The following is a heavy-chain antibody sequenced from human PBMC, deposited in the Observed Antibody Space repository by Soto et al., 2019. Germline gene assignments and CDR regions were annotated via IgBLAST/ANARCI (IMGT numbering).Heavy chain of an antibody. V-gene: IGHV3-7*01. CDR2: LDQDGSER. CDR3: VCGGNFFVY. Sequence: EVQLVESGGGVVQPGGSLRLSCAASGFTFGTYWMTWVRRPPGKGLEWVANLDQDGSERYYVDSVRGRFTISRDNAKNSLYLQMNSLRAEDTAVYYCVCGGNFFVYWGQGTLVTVSP. J-gene: IGHJ4*02. D-gene: IGHD3-16*01. CDR1: GFTFGTYW.